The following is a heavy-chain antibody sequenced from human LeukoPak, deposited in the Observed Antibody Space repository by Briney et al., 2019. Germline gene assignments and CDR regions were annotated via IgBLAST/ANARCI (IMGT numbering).Heavy chain of an antibody. D-gene: IGHD6-19*01. V-gene: IGHV4-4*07. J-gene: IGHJ4*02. Sequence: SETLSLTCTVSGGSISSYYWSWIRQPAGKGLEWIGRIYTSGSTNYNPSLKSRVTISVDASKNQFSLKLSSVTAADTAVYYCASGRIEGYSSGWYLFDYWGQGTLVTVSS. CDR3: ASGRIEGYSSGWYLFDY. CDR2: IYTSGST. CDR1: GGSISSYY.